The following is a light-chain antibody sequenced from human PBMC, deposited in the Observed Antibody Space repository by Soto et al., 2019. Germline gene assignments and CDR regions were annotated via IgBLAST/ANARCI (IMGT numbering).Light chain of an antibody. V-gene: IGKV3-20*01. Sequence: EIVLTQSPATLSLSPGERATLSCRASQSVSSSYLAWYQQKPGQAPRLLIYGASSRATGIPVRFSGSGSGTDFTLTISRLEPEDFAVYYCHQYGTSPETFGQWIKGDIK. CDR3: HQYGTSPET. CDR1: QSVSSSY. CDR2: GAS. J-gene: IGKJ1*01.